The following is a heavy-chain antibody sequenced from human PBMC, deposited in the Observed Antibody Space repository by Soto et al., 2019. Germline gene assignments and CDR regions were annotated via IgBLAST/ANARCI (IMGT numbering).Heavy chain of an antibody. V-gene: IGHV1-18*01. CDR2: ISAYNSNT. J-gene: IGHJ4*02. D-gene: IGHD2-2*01. CDR3: ARDIVVVPAALYFDY. Sequence: AAVKVSCKASGYTFTSYGISWVRLAPGQGLEWMGWISAYNSNTNYPQKHQGRVTMTTDTSTSTAYMELRSLRSDDTAVYYCARDIVVVPAALYFDYWGQGTLVTVSS. CDR1: GYTFTSYG.